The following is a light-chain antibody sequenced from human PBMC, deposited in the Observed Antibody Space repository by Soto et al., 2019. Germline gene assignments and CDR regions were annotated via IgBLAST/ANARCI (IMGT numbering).Light chain of an antibody. Sequence: NFMLTQPHSVSESPGKTVTISCTSSSGSIASNYVQWYQQRPGSAPTTVIYEDNQSPSGVPDRFSGSIDNSSNSASLTISGLKTEDEADYYCQSYDSSDVVFGGGTKLTVL. J-gene: IGLJ2*01. CDR1: SGSIASNY. CDR3: QSYDSSDVV. CDR2: EDN. V-gene: IGLV6-57*02.